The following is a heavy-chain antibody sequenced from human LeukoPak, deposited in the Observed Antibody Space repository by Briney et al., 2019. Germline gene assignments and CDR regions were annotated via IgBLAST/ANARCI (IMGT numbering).Heavy chain of an antibody. CDR2: ISSEGSNE. J-gene: IGHJ1*01. Sequence: PGRSLRLSCAASRFTFSSYAMHWVRQAPGKGLEWVAIISSEGSNEYYADSVKGRFTISRDNSKNTLYLQMNSLRVEDTAVYYCARDPGSIAAAGGSCQYWGQGTLVTVSS. V-gene: IGHV3-30-3*01. CDR3: ARDPGSIAAAGGSCQY. D-gene: IGHD6-13*01. CDR1: RFTFSSYA.